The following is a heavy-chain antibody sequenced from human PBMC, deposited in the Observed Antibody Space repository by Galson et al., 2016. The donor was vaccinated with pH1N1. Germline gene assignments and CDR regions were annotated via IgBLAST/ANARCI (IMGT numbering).Heavy chain of an antibody. J-gene: IGHJ4*02. CDR2: IKQDGSEI. Sequence: LRLSCAASGFTFSNYWMNWVRQAPGKGLEWVASIKQDGSEIYYVDSVKGRFTISRDNAKNSQYLQMNNLRAEDTAVYYCARAMAGPDSYWGQGTLVTVSS. CDR1: GFTFSNYW. D-gene: IGHD6-19*01. CDR3: ARAMAGPDSY. V-gene: IGHV3-7*03.